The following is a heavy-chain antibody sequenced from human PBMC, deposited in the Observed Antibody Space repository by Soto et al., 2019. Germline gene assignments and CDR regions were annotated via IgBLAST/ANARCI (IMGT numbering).Heavy chain of an antibody. CDR3: ARGRYCLTGRCFPNWFDS. D-gene: IGHD7-27*01. CDR1: GDSISTVDYF. CDR2: IYKSATT. Sequence: SETLSLTCSVSGDSISTVDYFWAWIRQPPGQALEYIGYIYKSATTYYNPSFESRVAISLDTSKSQFSLNVTSVTAADTAVYFCARGRYCLTGRCFPNWFDSWGQGALVTVS. J-gene: IGHJ5*01. V-gene: IGHV4-30-4*01.